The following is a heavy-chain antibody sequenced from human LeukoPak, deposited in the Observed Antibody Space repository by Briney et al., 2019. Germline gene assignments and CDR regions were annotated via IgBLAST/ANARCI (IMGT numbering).Heavy chain of an antibody. CDR3: YDY. CDR1: GFTFSSCG. CDR2: IGPTGTDR. V-gene: IGHV3-21*01. J-gene: IGHJ4*02. Sequence: GGSLRLSCAASGFTFSSCGFNGVRQAPGKGLEWVSAIGPTGTDRYYADSVRGRFTISRDNAKNSMYLQMDSLTAEDTAVGRHYDYWGQGPLLTVSS.